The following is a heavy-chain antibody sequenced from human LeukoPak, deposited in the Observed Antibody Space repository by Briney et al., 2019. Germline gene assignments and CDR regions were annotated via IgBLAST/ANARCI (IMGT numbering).Heavy chain of an antibody. Sequence: ASVKVSCKASGYTFTSYGISWVRQAPGQGLEWMGWISAYNGNTNYAQKLQGRVTMTTDTSTSTAYMELRSLRSDDTAVYYCATRPCGSTSCYTWVDAFDIWGQGTMVTVSS. V-gene: IGHV1-18*01. CDR3: ATRPCGSTSCYTWVDAFDI. CDR1: GYTFTSYG. CDR2: ISAYNGNT. D-gene: IGHD2-2*02. J-gene: IGHJ3*02.